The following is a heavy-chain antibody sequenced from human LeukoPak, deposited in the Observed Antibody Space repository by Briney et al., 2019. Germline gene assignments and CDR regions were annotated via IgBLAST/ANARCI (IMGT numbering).Heavy chain of an antibody. Sequence: GGSLRLSCAASGFTFSSYAMSWVRQDPGKGPEWVSAISGSASGSSRTYYTDSVKGRFTISRDNAKNSLYLQINSLRVEDTAVYYCATSFRDREEKIDYWGQGSLVTVSS. CDR1: GFTFSSYA. CDR3: ATSFRDREEKIDY. CDR2: ISGSASGSSRT. J-gene: IGHJ4*02. D-gene: IGHD1-14*01. V-gene: IGHV3-23*01.